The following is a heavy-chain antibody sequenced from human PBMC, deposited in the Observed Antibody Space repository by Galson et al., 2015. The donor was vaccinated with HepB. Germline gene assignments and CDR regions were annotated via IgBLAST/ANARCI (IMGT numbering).Heavy chain of an antibody. J-gene: IGHJ6*02. Sequence: SVKVSCKASGYTFTNFGINWVRQAPGQGLEWMGWISAYHGNTNYAQKLQGRVTMTTDTSTSTAYMELRSLRSDDTAVYYCAREGGWQLHDYYLGMDVWGQGTTVTVSS. V-gene: IGHV1-18*01. CDR2: ISAYHGNT. CDR1: GYTFTNFG. CDR3: AREGGWQLHDYYLGMDV. D-gene: IGHD1-26*01.